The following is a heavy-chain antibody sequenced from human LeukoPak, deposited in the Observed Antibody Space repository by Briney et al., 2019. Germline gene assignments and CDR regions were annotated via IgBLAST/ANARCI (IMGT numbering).Heavy chain of an antibody. V-gene: IGHV3-33*01. CDR1: GXTFSIYG. CDR3: ARASGPFDY. Sequence: PGGSLRLSCAASGXTFSIYGVHWVRQAPGKGLEWVAVIWNDGSNKYYADSVKGRFTISRDNSKNTLYLQMNSLRAEDTAVYSCARASGPFDYWGQGTLVTVSS. CDR2: IWNDGSNK. D-gene: IGHD3-10*01. J-gene: IGHJ4*02.